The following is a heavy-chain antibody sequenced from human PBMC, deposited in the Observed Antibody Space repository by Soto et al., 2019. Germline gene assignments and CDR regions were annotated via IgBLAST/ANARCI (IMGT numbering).Heavy chain of an antibody. CDR1: GYTFGNHW. J-gene: IGHJ4*02. CDR2: MNSDGRII. CDR3: ATAEVDY. V-gene: IGHV3-74*01. Sequence: PGGSLRLSCAVAGYTFGNHWMHWVRQAPGKGLEWVSRMNSDGRIINYADSVKGRFTVSRDNAKNTLYLQMNSLRVEDTAVYYCATAEVDYSGAGALVTVSS.